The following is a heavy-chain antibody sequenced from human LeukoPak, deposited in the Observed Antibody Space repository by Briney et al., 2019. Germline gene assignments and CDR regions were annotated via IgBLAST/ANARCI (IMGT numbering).Heavy chain of an antibody. CDR3: ARGRYDYVWGSYRYINWFDP. D-gene: IGHD3-16*02. V-gene: IGHV4-34*01. CDR2: INHSGST. J-gene: IGHJ5*02. Sequence: LRLSCAASGFIFSHYALHWVRQPPGKGLEWIGEINHSGSTNYNPSLKSRVTISVDTSKNQFSLKLSSVTAADTAVYYCARGRYDYVWGSYRYINWFDPWGQGTLVTVSS. CDR1: GFIFSHYA.